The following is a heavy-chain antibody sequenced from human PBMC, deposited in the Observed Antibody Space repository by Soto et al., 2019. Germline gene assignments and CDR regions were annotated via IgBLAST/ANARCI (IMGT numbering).Heavy chain of an antibody. V-gene: IGHV1-2*04. CDR3: ARDTTGAGCSGGSCSDGFDY. D-gene: IGHD2-15*01. CDR2: INPNSGGT. CDR1: GYTFTGYY. J-gene: IGHJ4*02. Sequence: ASVKVSCKASGYTFTGYYMHWVRQAPGQGLEWMGWINPNSGGTNYAQKFQGWVTMTRDTSISTAYMELSRLRSDDTAVYYCARDTTGAGCSGGSCSDGFDYWGQGTLVTSPQ.